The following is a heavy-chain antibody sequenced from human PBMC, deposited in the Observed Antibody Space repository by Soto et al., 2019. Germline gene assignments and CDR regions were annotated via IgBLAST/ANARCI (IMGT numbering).Heavy chain of an antibody. Sequence: SETLSLTCAVSGGSISSGGYSWSWIRQPPGKGLEWIGYIYHSGSTYYNPSLKSRVTISVDRSKNQFSLKLSSVTAADTAVYYCARGPIGYCSSTSCYTGIVWFDPWGQGTLVTVSS. V-gene: IGHV4-30-2*01. J-gene: IGHJ5*02. CDR3: ARGPIGYCSSTSCYTGIVWFDP. CDR1: GGSISSGGYS. CDR2: IYHSGST. D-gene: IGHD2-2*02.